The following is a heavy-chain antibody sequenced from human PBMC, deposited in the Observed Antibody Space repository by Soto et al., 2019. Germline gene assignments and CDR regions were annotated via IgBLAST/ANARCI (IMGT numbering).Heavy chain of an antibody. CDR2: IYYSGST. CDR1: VGSISIGAYN. V-gene: IGHV4-31*03. Sequence: SETLCVSCSVSVGSISIGAYNWGWIRQHPGKGLEWIGYIYYSGSTYYNPSLKSRVTISVDTSKNEFSLKLSSVTAADTAVYYCATVSVGGFRVGINWFDPWGKGTQVTVSS. D-gene: IGHD2-15*01. CDR3: ATVSVGGFRVGINWFDP. J-gene: IGHJ5*02.